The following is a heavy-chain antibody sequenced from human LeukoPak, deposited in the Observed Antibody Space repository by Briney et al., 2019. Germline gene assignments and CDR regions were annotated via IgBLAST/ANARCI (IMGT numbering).Heavy chain of an antibody. CDR3: ARYLMSGPEHNRFDP. CDR2: INPNSGVT. Sequence: GASVKVSCKASGYTFTGHYIHWVRQAPGQGLEWMGWINPNSGVTHYAQKFQGRVTMTRDTSISTAYVELSRQTSDDTAVYYCARYLMSGPEHNRFDPWGQGTLVTVSS. J-gene: IGHJ5*02. D-gene: IGHD1-14*01. V-gene: IGHV1-2*02. CDR1: GYTFTGHY.